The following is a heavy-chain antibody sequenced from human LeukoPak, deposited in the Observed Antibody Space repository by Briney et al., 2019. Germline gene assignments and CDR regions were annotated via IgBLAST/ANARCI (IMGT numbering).Heavy chain of an antibody. D-gene: IGHD2-2*02. CDR1: GDSVSSNSAA. V-gene: IGHV6-1*01. Sequence: SQTLSLTCVISGDSVSSNSAAWNWIRQSPSRGLEWLGRTYYRSKWYSDYAVYVRGRITINADTSKNQFSLQLNSVTPEDTAVYYCGRDRGRYLDNWGQGTLVTVSS. CDR3: GRDRGRYLDN. J-gene: IGHJ4*02. CDR2: TYYRSKWYS.